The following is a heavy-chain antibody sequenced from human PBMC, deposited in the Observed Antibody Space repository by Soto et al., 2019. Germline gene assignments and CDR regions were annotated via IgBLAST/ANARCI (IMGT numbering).Heavy chain of an antibody. Sequence: QVQLVQSGAEVKKPGSSVTVSCKASGGTFSSYTISWVRQAPGQGLEWMGGIIPIFGTANYAQKFQGSVTITADESTCTADMELSSLRSEDTAVYYCARGNHRWLQLWYFDLWGSGTLVTVSS. V-gene: IGHV1-69*12. J-gene: IGHJ2*01. D-gene: IGHD5-12*01. CDR2: IIPIFGTA. CDR3: ARGNHRWLQLWYFDL. CDR1: GGTFSSYT.